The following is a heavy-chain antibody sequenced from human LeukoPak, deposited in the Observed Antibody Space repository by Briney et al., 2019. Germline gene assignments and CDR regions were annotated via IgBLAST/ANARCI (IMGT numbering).Heavy chain of an antibody. V-gene: IGHV4-38-2*02. J-gene: IGHJ4*02. CDR1: GYSISSGYY. CDR2: INHSGST. CDR3: ARGVSHSSFFSRPYYFDY. Sequence: SEILSLTCTVSGYSISSGYYWGWIRQPPGKGLEWIGEINHSGSTNYNPSLKSRVTISVDTSKNQFSLKLSSVTAADTAVYYCARGVSHSSFFSRPYYFDYWGQGTLVTVSS. D-gene: IGHD6-6*01.